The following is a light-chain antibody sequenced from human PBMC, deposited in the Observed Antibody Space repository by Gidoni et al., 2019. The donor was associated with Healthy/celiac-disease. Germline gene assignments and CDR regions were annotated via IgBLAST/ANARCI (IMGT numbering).Light chain of an antibody. CDR2: AAA. Sequence: IQLTQSPSSLSASVGDRVTITCRASQGISSYLAWYQRKPGKAPKLLIYAAATLQSGVPSRFSGSGSGTDFTLTISSLQPEDFATYYCQQLNSYPYTFGQGTKLESK. CDR3: QQLNSYPYT. V-gene: IGKV1-9*01. CDR1: QGISSY. J-gene: IGKJ2*01.